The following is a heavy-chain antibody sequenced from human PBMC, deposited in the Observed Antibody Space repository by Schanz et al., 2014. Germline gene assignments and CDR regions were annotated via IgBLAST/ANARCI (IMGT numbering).Heavy chain of an antibody. Sequence: QVQLQESGPGLVKPSQTLSLTCTVSGGSIRSGTYYWSWIRQPAGKALEWVGRVFPNGITNYNPSLKSRVPIAPDTSKNQSAHTRTSRTAADTAVYYCARDTTWRLDLWGRGTLVTVSS. CDR2: VFPNGIT. D-gene: IGHD1-1*01. CDR1: GGSIRSGTYY. J-gene: IGHJ2*01. CDR3: ARDTTWRLDL. V-gene: IGHV4-61*02.